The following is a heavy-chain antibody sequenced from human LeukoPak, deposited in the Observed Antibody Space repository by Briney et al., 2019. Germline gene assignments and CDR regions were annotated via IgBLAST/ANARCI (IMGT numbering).Heavy chain of an antibody. CDR1: GFTFSNAW. CDR2: IKSKTDGGTT. Sequence: GGSLRLSCAASGFTFSNAWMSWVRRAPGKGLEWVGRIKSKTDGGTTDYAAPVKGRFTISRDDSKNTLYLQMNSLKTEDTAVYYCTTEMGNYYDSSGPDYWGQGTLVTVSS. J-gene: IGHJ4*02. CDR3: TTEMGNYYDSSGPDY. V-gene: IGHV3-15*01. D-gene: IGHD3-22*01.